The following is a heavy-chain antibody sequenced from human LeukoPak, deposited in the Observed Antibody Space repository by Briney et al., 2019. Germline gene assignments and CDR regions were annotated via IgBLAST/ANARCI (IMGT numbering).Heavy chain of an antibody. Sequence: TSETLSLTCAVYGWSFSGYYWSWIRQPPGKGLEWIGEINHSGSTNYNPSLKSRVTISVDTSKKQFSLKLSSVTAADTAVYYCASRSRRGIAAADWGQGTLVTVSS. CDR3: ASRSRRGIAAAD. CDR2: INHSGST. D-gene: IGHD6-13*01. V-gene: IGHV4-34*01. CDR1: GWSFSGYY. J-gene: IGHJ4*02.